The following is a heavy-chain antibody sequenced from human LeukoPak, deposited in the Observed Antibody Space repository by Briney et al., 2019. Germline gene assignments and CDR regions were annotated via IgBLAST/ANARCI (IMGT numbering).Heavy chain of an antibody. V-gene: IGHV3-7*01. Sequence: GGSLRLSCAASGFTFSRYWMSWVRQAPGKGLEWVANIKQDGSEKYYVDSVKGRFTISRDNAKNSLYLQMNSLRAEDTAVYYCARVYSSSWYYWFDPWGQGTLVTVSS. J-gene: IGHJ5*02. CDR2: IKQDGSEK. D-gene: IGHD6-13*01. CDR1: GFTFSRYW. CDR3: ARVYSSSWYYWFDP.